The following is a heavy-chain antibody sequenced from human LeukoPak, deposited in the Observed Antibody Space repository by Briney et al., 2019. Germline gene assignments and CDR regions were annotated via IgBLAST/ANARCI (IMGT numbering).Heavy chain of an antibody. J-gene: IGHJ4*02. D-gene: IGHD3-10*01. CDR3: ARLRITMVRGVIAPEFFDY. CDR2: IKQDGSEK. CDR1: GFTFSRYW. Sequence: GGSLRLSCAASGFTFSRYWMSWVRQAPGKGLEWVANIKQDGSEKYYVDSVKGRFTISRDNAKNSLYLQMNSLRAEDTAVYYCARLRITMVRGVIAPEFFDYWGQGTLVTVSS. V-gene: IGHV3-7*01.